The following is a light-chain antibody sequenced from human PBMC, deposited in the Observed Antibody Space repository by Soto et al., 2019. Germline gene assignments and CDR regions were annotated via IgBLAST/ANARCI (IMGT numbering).Light chain of an antibody. V-gene: IGKV3-11*01. CDR2: DAF. CDR1: QSVGSS. CDR3: QQRSNRPNT. J-gene: IGKJ2*01. Sequence: EIMLTQSPATLSLSPGGRATLSCRASQSVGSSLAWYQQKTGQAPRLLIYDAFNRATGTPNRFSGRGFGTDFTHTISSLEPEDFAVYYCQQRSNRPNTFGQGTKLEIK.